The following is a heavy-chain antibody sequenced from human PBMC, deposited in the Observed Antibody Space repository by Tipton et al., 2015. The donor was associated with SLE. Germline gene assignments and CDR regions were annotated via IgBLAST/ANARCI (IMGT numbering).Heavy chain of an antibody. V-gene: IGHV4-59*01. Sequence: TLSLTCAVSGDSISRSYWSWIRQPPGKGLEWIGYIYDSGNTKYNPSLERRVTISEDTSKNQFSLKLTSVTAADTAVYYCARDGYSYPFDYWGQGTLVTVSS. CDR1: GDSISRSY. J-gene: IGHJ4*02. CDR3: ARDGYSYPFDY. D-gene: IGHD5-18*01. CDR2: IYDSGNT.